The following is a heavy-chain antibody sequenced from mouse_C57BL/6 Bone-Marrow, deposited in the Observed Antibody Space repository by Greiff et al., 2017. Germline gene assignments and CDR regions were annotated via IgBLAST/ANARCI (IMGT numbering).Heavy chain of an antibody. CDR3: AISRGLRPTTPFAY. V-gene: IGHV1-19*01. Sequence: EVQLQQSGPVLVQPGASVKMSCKASGYTFTDYYLNWVNQRHGKSLEWIGVINPYNGGTSYTQKLKGKATLTVDKSSSTAYMELNSLTSEDSAVYYGAISRGLRPTTPFAYWGQGTLVTVSA. CDR2: INPYNGGT. J-gene: IGHJ3*01. D-gene: IGHD2-4*01. CDR1: GYTFTDYY.